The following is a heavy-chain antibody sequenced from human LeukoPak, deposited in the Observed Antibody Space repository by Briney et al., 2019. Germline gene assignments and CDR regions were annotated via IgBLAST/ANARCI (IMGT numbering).Heavy chain of an antibody. D-gene: IGHD3-22*01. CDR3: AKDLSYYDSSGSTPHFDY. CDR1: GFTFSSYA. Sequence: GGSLRLSCAASGFTFSSYAMSWVRQAPGKGLEWVSAISGSGGSTYYADSVKGRFTISRDNSKNTLYLQMNSLRAEDTAVYYCAKDLSYYDSSGSTPHFDYWGQGTLVTVSS. V-gene: IGHV3-23*01. J-gene: IGHJ4*02. CDR2: ISGSGGST.